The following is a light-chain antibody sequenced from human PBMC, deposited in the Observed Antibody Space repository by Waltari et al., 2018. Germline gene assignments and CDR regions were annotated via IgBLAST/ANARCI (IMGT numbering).Light chain of an antibody. CDR2: DNT. Sequence: QSVLTQPPSVSGAPGQRVTISCTGSSSNVGAGYDVHWYQQLPGTAPKLLIYDNTNRPSGVPDRFSGSKSGTSASLAITGLRAEDEADYYCQSYDNSLYSSTVFGTGTKVTVL. V-gene: IGLV1-40*01. CDR1: SSNVGAGYD. CDR3: QSYDNSLYSSTV. J-gene: IGLJ1*01.